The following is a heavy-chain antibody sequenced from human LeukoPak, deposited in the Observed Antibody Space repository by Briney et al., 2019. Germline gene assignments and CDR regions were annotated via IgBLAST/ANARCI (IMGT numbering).Heavy chain of an antibody. CDR2: ISSSSSTI. CDR1: GFTFSSYS. J-gene: IGHJ1*01. Sequence: GGSLRLSCAASGFTFSSYSVNWVRQAPGKGLEWVSYISSSSSTIYYADSVKGRFTISRDNAKNSLYLQMNSLRAEDTAVYYCARDGNTAMVTPKYFQHWGQGTLVTVSS. CDR3: ARDGNTAMVTPKYFQH. D-gene: IGHD5-18*01. V-gene: IGHV3-48*01.